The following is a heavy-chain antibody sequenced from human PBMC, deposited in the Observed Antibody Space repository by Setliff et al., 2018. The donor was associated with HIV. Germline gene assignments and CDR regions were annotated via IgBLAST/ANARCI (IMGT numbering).Heavy chain of an antibody. CDR2: IYSSGFT. D-gene: IGHD4-17*01. V-gene: IGHV4-39*07. CDR3: ATPVTSRGYYYMDV. CDR1: GGSISSSSYY. J-gene: IGHJ6*03. Sequence: KPSETLSLTCTVSGGSISSSSYYWGWIRQPPGKGLEWIGRIYSSGFTYYNPSLKSRLTISIDTSKNQFSLKLSSVTAADTAVYYCATPVTSRGYYYMDVWGKGTTVTVSS.